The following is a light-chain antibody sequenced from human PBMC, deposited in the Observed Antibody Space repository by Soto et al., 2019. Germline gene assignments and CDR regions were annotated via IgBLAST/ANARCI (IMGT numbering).Light chain of an antibody. V-gene: IGLV2-11*01. CDR2: DVS. J-gene: IGLJ1*01. CDR3: CSYAGSSTFEV. CDR1: SSDVGGYNY. Sequence: QSVLTQPRSVSGSPGQSVTFSCTGTSSDVGGYNYVSWYQQHPGKAPKHMIYDVSKRPSGVPDRFSGSKSGNTASLTISGLQAEDEADYYCCSYAGSSTFEVFGTGTKVTVL.